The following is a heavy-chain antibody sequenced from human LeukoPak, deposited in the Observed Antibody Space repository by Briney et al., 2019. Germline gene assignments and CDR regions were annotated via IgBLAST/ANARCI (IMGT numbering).Heavy chain of an antibody. CDR3: VRDLRGYSYGYNRYYGMDV. Sequence: GGSLRLSCAASGFTFSSYSMNWVRQAPGKGLEWVSSISSSSSYIYYADSVKGRFTISRDNAKNSLYLQMNSLRAEDTAVYYCVRDLRGYSYGYNRYYGMDVWGQGTTVTVPS. D-gene: IGHD5-18*01. CDR2: ISSSSSYI. J-gene: IGHJ6*02. V-gene: IGHV3-21*01. CDR1: GFTFSSYS.